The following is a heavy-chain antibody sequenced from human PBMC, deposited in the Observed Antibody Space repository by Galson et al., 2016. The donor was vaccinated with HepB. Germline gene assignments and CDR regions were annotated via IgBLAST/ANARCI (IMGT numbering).Heavy chain of an antibody. Sequence: TLSLTCTVSGGSISSGDYYWSWIRQPPGKGLEWIGYIYYSGSTYHSPSLKSRVTISVDTSKNQFSLKLNSVIAADTAVDYCARGSAFGGVDNWGQGTLVTVSS. J-gene: IGHJ4*02. D-gene: IGHD3-16*01. CDR3: ARGSAFGGVDN. CDR2: IYYSGST. V-gene: IGHV4-30-4*01. CDR1: GGSISSGDYY.